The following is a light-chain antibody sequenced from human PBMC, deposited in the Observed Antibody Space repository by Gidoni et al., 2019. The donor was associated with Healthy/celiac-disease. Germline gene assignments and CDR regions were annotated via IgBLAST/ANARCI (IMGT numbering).Light chain of an antibody. J-gene: IGKJ1*01. CDR3: QQYNNWPPWT. V-gene: IGKV3-15*01. CDR2: GAS. Sequence: EIVMTQSPPTLSVSPGERATLSCRAGQSVSSNLAWYQQKPGQAPRLLIYGASTRATGIPARFSGSGSGTEFTLTISSLQSEDFAVYYCQQYNNWPPWTFGQGTKVEIK. CDR1: QSVSSN.